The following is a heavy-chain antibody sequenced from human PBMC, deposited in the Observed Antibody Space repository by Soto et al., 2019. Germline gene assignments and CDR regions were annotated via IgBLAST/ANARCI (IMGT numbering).Heavy chain of an antibody. D-gene: IGHD2-15*01. J-gene: IGHJ6*02. CDR1: GGTFSSYA. CDR2: IIPIFGTA. CDR3: ARGGPDCSGGSCYLSGMDV. Sequence: QVQLVQSGAEVKKPGSSVKVSCKASGGTFSSYAISWVRQAPGHGLEWMGGIIPIFGTANYAQKFQGRVTITGDESTSTSYMELSSLRSEDTAVYYCARGGPDCSGGSCYLSGMDVWGQGTTVTVSS. V-gene: IGHV1-69*01.